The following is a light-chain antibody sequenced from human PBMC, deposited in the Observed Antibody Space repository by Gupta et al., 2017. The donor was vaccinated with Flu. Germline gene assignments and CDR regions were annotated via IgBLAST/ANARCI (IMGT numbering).Light chain of an antibody. CDR1: QGISSY. Sequence: AIRMTQSPSSFSASTGDRVTITCRASQGISSYLAWYQQKPGKAPKLLIYAASTLQSGVPSRFSGSGSGTDFTVTISCLQSEDFATYYCQQYESSPRTFGQGTKLEIK. CDR2: AAS. CDR3: QQYESSPRT. V-gene: IGKV1-8*01. J-gene: IGKJ1*01.